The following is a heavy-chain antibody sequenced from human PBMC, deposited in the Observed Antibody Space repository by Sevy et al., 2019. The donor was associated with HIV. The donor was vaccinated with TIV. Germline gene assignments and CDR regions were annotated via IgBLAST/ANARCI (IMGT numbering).Heavy chain of an antibody. CDR2: IKSETDGGTT. D-gene: IGHD5-12*01. CDR3: SMEDGYNYFDY. Sequence: GGSLRLSCAASGLTLNKAWMNWVRQAPGKGLEWVGSIKSETDGGTTDYAEPVKGRFSISSDDSKNTLYLQMNSLKIEDTAVNYCSMEDGYNYFDYWGQGALVTVSS. CDR1: GLTLNKAW. J-gene: IGHJ4*02. V-gene: IGHV3-15*07.